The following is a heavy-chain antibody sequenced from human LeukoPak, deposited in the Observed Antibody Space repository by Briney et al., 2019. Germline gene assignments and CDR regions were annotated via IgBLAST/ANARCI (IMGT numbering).Heavy chain of an antibody. D-gene: IGHD3-9*01. CDR1: GFTFSSYA. CDR3: ALEDAILTGYYGY. J-gene: IGHJ4*02. V-gene: IGHV3-23*01. Sequence: GGSLRLSCAASGFTFSSYAMSWVRQAPGKGLEWVSANSGSGGSTYYADSVKGRFTISRDNSKNTLYLQMNSLRAEDTAVYYCALEDAILTGYYGYWGQGTLVTVSS. CDR2: NSGSGGST.